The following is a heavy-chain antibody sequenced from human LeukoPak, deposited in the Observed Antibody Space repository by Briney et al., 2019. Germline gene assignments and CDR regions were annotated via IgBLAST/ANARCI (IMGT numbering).Heavy chain of an antibody. Sequence: GTSLRLSCAASGFTFSSYGVHWVRQAPGKGLEWVTIISYDGTNKYYADSVKGRFTISRDNSRNTLYLQMNSLGVEDTAVYYCARSDYGDYLPPGYYYYGMDVWGQGTTVTVSS. V-gene: IGHV3-30*03. CDR2: ISYDGTNK. CDR3: ARSDYGDYLPPGYYYYGMDV. J-gene: IGHJ6*02. CDR1: GFTFSSYG. D-gene: IGHD4-17*01.